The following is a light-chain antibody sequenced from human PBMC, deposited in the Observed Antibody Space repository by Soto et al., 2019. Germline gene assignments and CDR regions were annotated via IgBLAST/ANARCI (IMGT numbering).Light chain of an antibody. V-gene: IGLV2-23*01. CDR1: SSDVGSYNL. Sequence: QSALTQPASVSGSPGQSITISCTGTSSDVGSYNLVSWYQQHPGKAPKLMIYEDSKRPSGVSNRFFGSKSGNTASLTISGLQAEDEADYFCCSYARGSTLVFGGGTKPPS. CDR2: EDS. J-gene: IGLJ3*02. CDR3: CSYARGSTLV.